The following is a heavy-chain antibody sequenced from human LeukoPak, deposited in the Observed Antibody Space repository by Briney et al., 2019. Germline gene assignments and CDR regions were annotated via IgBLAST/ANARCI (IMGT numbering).Heavy chain of an antibody. V-gene: IGHV4-34*01. Sequence: SETLSLTCAVYGGSFSGYYWSWIRQPPGKGLEWIGEINHSGSTNYNPSLKSRVAISVDTSKNQFSLKLSSVTAADTAVYYCARERDIVVVPAAMDGMDVWGQGTTVTVSS. CDR2: INHSGST. CDR1: GGSFSGYY. J-gene: IGHJ6*02. CDR3: ARERDIVVVPAAMDGMDV. D-gene: IGHD2-2*01.